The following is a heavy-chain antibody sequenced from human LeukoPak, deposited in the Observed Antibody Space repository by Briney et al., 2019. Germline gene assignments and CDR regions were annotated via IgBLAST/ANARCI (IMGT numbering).Heavy chain of an antibody. D-gene: IGHD4-23*01. CDR1: GFTVSSNY. V-gene: IGHV3-66*02. J-gene: IGHJ4*02. Sequence: GGSPRLSCAASGFTVSSNYMSSLRQAPGKGLEWVSVIYSGGSTYYADSVKGRFTISRDNSKNTLYLQMNSLRAEHTAVYCCAREPHGGNSLDYRRQETLVTVPS. CDR3: AREPHGGNSLDY. CDR2: IYSGGST.